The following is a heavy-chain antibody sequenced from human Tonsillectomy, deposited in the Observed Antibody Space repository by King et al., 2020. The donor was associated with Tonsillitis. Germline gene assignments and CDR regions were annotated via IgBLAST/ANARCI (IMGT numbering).Heavy chain of an antibody. J-gene: IGHJ4*02. CDR2: INPNSGGT. CDR1: GYTFTGYY. CDR3: ARDGVGGTIDFAY. Sequence: VQLVESGAEVKKPGASVKVSCKASGYTFTGYYMYWVRQAPGQGFEWMGWINPNSGGTNYAQKFQGRVTMTRDKSISTAYMELSRLRSDDTGVYYCARDGVGGTIDFAYWGQGTLVTVSS. V-gene: IGHV1-2*02. D-gene: IGHD1-26*01.